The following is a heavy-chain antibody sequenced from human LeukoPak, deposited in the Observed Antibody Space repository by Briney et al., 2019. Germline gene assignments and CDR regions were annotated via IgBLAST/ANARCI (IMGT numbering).Heavy chain of an antibody. J-gene: IGHJ4*02. CDR3: ARVPELLWFGDPLYYFDY. D-gene: IGHD3-10*01. CDR2: FYHGGST. V-gene: IGHV4-38-2*02. Sequence: KPSETLSLTCTVSGYSISTGYYWDWIRQPPGKGLEWIGTFYHGGSTYYNPSLKSRVTISVDTSKNQFSLNLTSVTAADTAVYYCARVPELLWFGDPLYYFDYWGQGTLVTVSS. CDR1: GYSISTGYY.